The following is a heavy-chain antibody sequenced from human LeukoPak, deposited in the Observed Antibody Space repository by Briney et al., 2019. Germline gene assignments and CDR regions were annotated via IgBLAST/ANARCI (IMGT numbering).Heavy chain of an antibody. CDR1: GFTFDDYA. Sequence: PGRSLRLSCAASGFTFDDYAMHWVRQAPGKGLEWVSGISWNSGSIGYADSVKGRFTISRDNAKNSLYLQMNSLRAEDTALYYCAKDYYYDSSGCFDYWGQGTLVTVSS. D-gene: IGHD3-22*01. CDR3: AKDYYYDSSGCFDY. V-gene: IGHV3-9*01. CDR2: ISWNSGSI. J-gene: IGHJ4*02.